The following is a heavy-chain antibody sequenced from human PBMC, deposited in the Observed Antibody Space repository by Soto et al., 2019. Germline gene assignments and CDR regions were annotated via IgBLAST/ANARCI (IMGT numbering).Heavy chain of an antibody. CDR2: MSGSSSTT. D-gene: IGHD3-16*02. Sequence: EVRLLESGGGLVKPGGSLRLSCATSGLTFSNYAMSWVRQAPGGGLEWVSSMSGSSSTTYYADSVRGRFTISRDRSKNKLYRQMSSLRAVYTALYYCANDQERDRPSVIDFWGQGTLVTVSS. V-gene: IGHV3-23*01. CDR1: GLTFSNYA. CDR3: ANDQERDRPSVIDF. J-gene: IGHJ4*02.